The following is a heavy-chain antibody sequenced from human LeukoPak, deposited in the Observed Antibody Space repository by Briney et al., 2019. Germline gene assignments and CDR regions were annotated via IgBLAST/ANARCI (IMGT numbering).Heavy chain of an antibody. CDR2: INPNSGGT. CDR1: GYTFTGYY. D-gene: IGHD3-22*01. Sequence: ASVKVSCKASGYTFTGYYMHWVRQAPGQGLEWMGWINPNSGGTNYAQKFQGRVTMTRDTSISTAYMELSRLRSDDTAVYYCARHRKKDDSPRAKNGDAFDIWGQGTMVTVSS. V-gene: IGHV1-2*02. J-gene: IGHJ3*02. CDR3: ARHRKKDDSPRAKNGDAFDI.